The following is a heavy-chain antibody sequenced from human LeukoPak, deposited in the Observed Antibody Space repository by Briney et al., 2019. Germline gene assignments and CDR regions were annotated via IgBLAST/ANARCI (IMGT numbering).Heavy chain of an antibody. V-gene: IGHV3-48*01. CDR1: GFTFSSYT. Sequence: GGSLRLSCAASGFTFSSYTMNWVRQAPGKGLEWISFISRSSDNIYYADSVKGRFTISRDNAKNSLYLQMNSLRAEDTAVYYCARGLYSGYDYYFDTWGQGTLVTVSS. J-gene: IGHJ4*02. CDR2: ISRSSDNI. D-gene: IGHD5-12*01. CDR3: ARGLYSGYDYYFDT.